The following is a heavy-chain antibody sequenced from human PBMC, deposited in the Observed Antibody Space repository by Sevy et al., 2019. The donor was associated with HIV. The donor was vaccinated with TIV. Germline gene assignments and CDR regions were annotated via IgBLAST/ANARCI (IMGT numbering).Heavy chain of an antibody. D-gene: IGHD6-13*01. J-gene: IGHJ4*02. CDR2: LKSDVYGGTV. CDR3: TRWKAAQSIFDY. Sequence: GGSLRLSCTASGFTFGDYCMSWVRQAPGKGLEWVAFLKSDVYGGTVEHAASVRGRFVISRDDSKPMAYLQMNDLKPEDTGAYYCTRWKAAQSIFDYWGQGALVTVSS. V-gene: IGHV3-49*04. CDR1: GFTFGDYC.